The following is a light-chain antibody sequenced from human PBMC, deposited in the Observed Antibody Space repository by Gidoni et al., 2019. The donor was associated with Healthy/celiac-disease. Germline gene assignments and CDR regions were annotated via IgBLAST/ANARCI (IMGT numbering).Light chain of an antibody. CDR1: QGISSY. CDR3: QQHKSYPYT. CDR2: AAS. V-gene: IGKV1-9*01. Sequence: IQLTQSPSSLSASVGDRVTITCRASQGISSYLAWYQEKPGKAPKLLIYAASTLQSGVPSRFSGSGSGTDFTLTISSLQPEDSATYYCQQHKSYPYTFGQXTKLEIK. J-gene: IGKJ2*01.